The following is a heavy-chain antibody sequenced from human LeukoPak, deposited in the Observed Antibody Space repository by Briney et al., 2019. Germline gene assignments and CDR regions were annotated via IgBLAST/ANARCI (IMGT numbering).Heavy chain of an antibody. Sequence: PGGSLRLSCAASGFTFSSYAMSWVRQAPGKGLEWVSLISGSGSGTYYADSAKGRFTISRDNSKNTLYLQMNSLRAEDTAVYYCARSPRYYSGSYSTWGQGTLVTVSS. CDR2: ISGSGSGT. J-gene: IGHJ5*02. D-gene: IGHD1-26*01. CDR3: ARSPRYYSGSYST. CDR1: GFTFSSYA. V-gene: IGHV3-23*01.